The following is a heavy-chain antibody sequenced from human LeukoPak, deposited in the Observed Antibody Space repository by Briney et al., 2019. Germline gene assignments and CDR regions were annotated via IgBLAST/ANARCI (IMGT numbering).Heavy chain of an antibody. J-gene: IGHJ4*02. CDR2: IYYSGST. CDR1: GGSISSSSYY. D-gene: IGHD3-10*01. CDR3: ARFDYYGSGSYYY. Sequence: SETLSLTCTVSGGSISSSSYYWGWIRQPPGKGLEWIGSIYYSGSTYYNPSLKSRVTISVDTSKNQFSLKLSSVTAADTAVYYCARFDYYGSGSYYYWGQGTLVTVSS. V-gene: IGHV4-39*07.